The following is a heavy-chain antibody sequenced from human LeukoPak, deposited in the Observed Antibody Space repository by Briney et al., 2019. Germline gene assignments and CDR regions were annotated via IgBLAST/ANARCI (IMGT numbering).Heavy chain of an antibody. CDR1: GYTFTRYY. Sequence: ASVKVSCKASGYTFTRYYMHWVRQAPGQGLEWMGIINPSGGSTRYAQKFQGRVTMTRDTSTSTAYMELSSLRSEDKAVYYCVRDYDSSGFFDYWGQGTLVTVSS. CDR3: VRDYDSSGFFDY. CDR2: INPSGGST. V-gene: IGHV1-46*01. J-gene: IGHJ4*02. D-gene: IGHD3-22*01.